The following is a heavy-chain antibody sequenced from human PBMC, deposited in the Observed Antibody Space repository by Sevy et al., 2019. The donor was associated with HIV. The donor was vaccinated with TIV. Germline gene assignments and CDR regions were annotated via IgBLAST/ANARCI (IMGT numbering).Heavy chain of an antibody. CDR2: ISSSSSYI. Sequence: GGSLRLSCAASGFTFSSYSMNWVRQAPGKGLEWVSSISSSSSYIYYADSVKGRFTISRDNAKNSLYLQMNSLRAEDTAVYYCARGRDRSGYYRRAFDIWGQGTMVTVSS. V-gene: IGHV3-21*01. J-gene: IGHJ3*02. CDR1: GFTFSSYS. D-gene: IGHD3-3*01. CDR3: ARGRDRSGYYRRAFDI.